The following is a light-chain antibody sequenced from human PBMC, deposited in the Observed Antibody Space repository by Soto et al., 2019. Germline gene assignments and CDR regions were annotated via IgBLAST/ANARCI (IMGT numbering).Light chain of an antibody. CDR3: ASWDDSLNGLYV. J-gene: IGLJ1*01. CDR2: NNN. V-gene: IGLV1-44*01. Sequence: QSVLTQPPSVSGTPGQRVTISCSGSSSNIGSGTVNWYQQLPGTAPKLLIYNNNQWPSGVPDRFSGSKSGTSGSLATSGLQSEDEADYYCASWDDSLNGLYVFGTGTKVTVL. CDR1: SSNIGSGT.